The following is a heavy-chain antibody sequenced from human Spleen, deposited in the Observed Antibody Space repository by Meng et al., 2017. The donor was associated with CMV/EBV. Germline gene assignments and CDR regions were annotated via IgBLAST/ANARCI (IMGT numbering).Heavy chain of an antibody. CDR2: INWNGGST. D-gene: IGHD1-20*01. CDR1: GFTFDDYG. V-gene: IGHV3-20*04. CDR3: ARPNSSAGNWNLDF. Sequence: GESLKISCAASGFTFDDYGMSWVRQAPGKGLEWVSGINWNGGSTGYADSVKGRFTISRDNAKNSLYLQMDSLRVEDTAVYYCARPNSSAGNWNLDFWGQGTLVTVSS. J-gene: IGHJ4*02.